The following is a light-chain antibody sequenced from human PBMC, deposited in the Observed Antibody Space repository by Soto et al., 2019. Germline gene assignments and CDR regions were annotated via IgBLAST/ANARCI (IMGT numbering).Light chain of an antibody. CDR3: QQYGSSPLLT. CDR1: QSVSSSY. V-gene: IGKV3-20*01. J-gene: IGKJ4*01. Sequence: EIGVTQSPGTLSLSPGERATLSCRASQSVSSSYLAWYQQKPGQAPRLLIYGASSRATGIPDRFSGSGSGTDFTHTISRLEPEDFAVYYCQQYGSSPLLTFGGGTKVEIK. CDR2: GAS.